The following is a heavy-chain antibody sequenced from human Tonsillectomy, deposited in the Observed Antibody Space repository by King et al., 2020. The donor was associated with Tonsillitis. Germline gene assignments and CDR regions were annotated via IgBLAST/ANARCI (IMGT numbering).Heavy chain of an antibody. V-gene: IGHV3-43D*03. CDR3: AKGGNYDIFTGYLWFDP. D-gene: IGHD3-9*01. J-gene: IGHJ5*02. Sequence: VQLVESGGVVVQPGGSLRLSCAASGFTFDDYAMHWVRQAPGKGLEWVSLISWDGGSTYYADSVKCRFTISRDNSKNSLYLQMNSLRAEDTALYYCAKGGNYDIFTGYLWFDPWGQGTLVTVSS. CDR1: GFTFDDYA. CDR2: ISWDGGST.